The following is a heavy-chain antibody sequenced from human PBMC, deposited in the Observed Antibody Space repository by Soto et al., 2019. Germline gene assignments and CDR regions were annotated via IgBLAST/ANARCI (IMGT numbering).Heavy chain of an antibody. V-gene: IGHV1-2*02. D-gene: IGHD6-6*01. J-gene: IGHJ6*02. CDR1: GYTFSDYY. Sequence: ASVKVSCKASGYTFSDYYIHWVRQAPGQGLEWMGWINPNSGGTKYAPKFQGGVTMTRDTSITTAYMELSRLRSGDTAVYYCARDETGIAARTSYYYYYGMDVWGQGTTVTVSS. CDR2: INPNSGGT. CDR3: ARDETGIAARTSYYYYYGMDV.